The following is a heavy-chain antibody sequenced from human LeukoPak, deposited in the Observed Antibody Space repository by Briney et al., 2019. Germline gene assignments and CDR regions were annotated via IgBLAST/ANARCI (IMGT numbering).Heavy chain of an antibody. CDR3: ARLLTYYGSGSYYKYFDY. CDR2: ISAYNGNT. J-gene: IGHJ4*02. Sequence: ASVKVSCKTSGYTFTSYGIGWVRQAPGQGLEWMGWISAYNGNTNYAQKLQGRVTMTTDTSTSTAYMELRSLRSDDTAVYYCARLLTYYGSGSYYKYFDYWGQGTLVTVSS. CDR1: GYTFTSYG. V-gene: IGHV1-18*01. D-gene: IGHD3-10*01.